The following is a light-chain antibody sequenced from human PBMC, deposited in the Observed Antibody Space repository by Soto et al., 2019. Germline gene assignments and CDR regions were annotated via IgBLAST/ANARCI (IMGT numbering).Light chain of an antibody. CDR2: GTS. Sequence: EIVLTQSPGTLSLSPGERATLSCRASQSVSSYYLAWYQLKPGQAPRLLIYGTSNRAAGIPDRFSGSGSGTDFTLTISRLEPEDFVVYYCQQYGSSQWTFGQGTKVEI. CDR1: QSVSSYY. J-gene: IGKJ1*01. CDR3: QQYGSSQWT. V-gene: IGKV3-20*01.